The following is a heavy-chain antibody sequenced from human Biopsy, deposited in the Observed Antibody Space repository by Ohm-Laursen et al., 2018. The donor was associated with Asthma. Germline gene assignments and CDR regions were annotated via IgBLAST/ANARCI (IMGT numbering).Heavy chain of an antibody. D-gene: IGHD1-20*01. Sequence: SDTLSLTCTVYGGYLTGHYWNWIRQPLGKGLEWIGEIDQSGYTNYNPSLKSRVTISADTSKNQFHLNLSSVTAADTAVYFCARAAITGIRGWFDPWGQGTQVTVSS. J-gene: IGHJ5*02. CDR3: ARAAITGIRGWFDP. CDR2: IDQSGYT. CDR1: GGYLTGHY. V-gene: IGHV4-34*01.